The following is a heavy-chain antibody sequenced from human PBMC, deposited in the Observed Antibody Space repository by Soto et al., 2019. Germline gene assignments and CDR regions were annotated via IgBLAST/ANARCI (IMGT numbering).Heavy chain of an antibody. J-gene: IGHJ3*02. CDR1: GYSFTSYW. Sequence: PGESLKISCKGSGYSFTSYWIGWVRQMPGKGLEWMGIIYPGDSDTRYSPSFQGQVTISADKSISTAYLQWSSLKASDTAMYYCARHDLYDYIWGSYPPPPGAFDIWGQGTMVTVSS. D-gene: IGHD3-16*02. CDR3: ARHDLYDYIWGSYPPPPGAFDI. CDR2: IYPGDSDT. V-gene: IGHV5-51*01.